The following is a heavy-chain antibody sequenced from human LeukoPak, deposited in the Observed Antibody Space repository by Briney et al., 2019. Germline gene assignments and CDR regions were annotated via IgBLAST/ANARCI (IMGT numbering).Heavy chain of an antibody. V-gene: IGHV3-7*01. Sequence: QRGGSLRLSWAASGFTFSRYWMYWVRQAPGKGLEWVANIKQDGSEKYYVDSVKGRFTISRDNAKNSLYLQMNSLRAEDTAVYYCARDHTTPGILFDYWGQGTLVTVSS. D-gene: IGHD1-26*01. CDR2: IKQDGSEK. CDR1: GFTFSRYW. J-gene: IGHJ4*02. CDR3: ARDHTTPGILFDY.